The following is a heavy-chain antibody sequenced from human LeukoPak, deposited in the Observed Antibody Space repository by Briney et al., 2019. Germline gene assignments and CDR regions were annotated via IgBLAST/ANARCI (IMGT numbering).Heavy chain of an antibody. CDR1: GGSISSYY. Sequence: PSETQSLTCTVSGGSISSYYWSWIRQPPGKGLEWIGYIYYSGSTNYNPSLKSRVTISVDTSKNQFSLKLSSVTAADTAVYYCARDSAHIVVVPAVIPPSLDNWFDPWGQGTLVTVSS. V-gene: IGHV4-59*01. CDR3: ARDSAHIVVVPAVIPPSLDNWFDP. J-gene: IGHJ5*02. CDR2: IYYSGST. D-gene: IGHD2-2*01.